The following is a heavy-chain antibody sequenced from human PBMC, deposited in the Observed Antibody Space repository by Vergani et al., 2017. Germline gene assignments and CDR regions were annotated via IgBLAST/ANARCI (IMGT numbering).Heavy chain of an antibody. D-gene: IGHD1-26*01. CDR1: GFVFNSYG. V-gene: IGHV3-30*18. CDR3: VKGVGLGYRGSSGPWYLQS. Sequence: QVQLVESGGGIVQPGRSLRLSCAASGFVFNSYGMHWVRQAPGKGLEWVAVVSYDGTHQVYSDSVKGRFIISRDASSDILHLQMNSLRPDDTAVYYCVKGVGLGYRGSSGPWYLQSWGQGTLVIVSS. CDR2: VSYDGTHQ. J-gene: IGHJ5*02.